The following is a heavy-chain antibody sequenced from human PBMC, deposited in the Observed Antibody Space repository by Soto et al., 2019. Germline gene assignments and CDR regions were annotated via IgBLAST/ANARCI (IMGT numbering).Heavy chain of an antibody. Sequence: VGSLRLSCAASGFTFSSYGMHWVRQAPGKGLEWVAVIWYDGSNKYYADSVKGRFTISRDNSKNTLYLQMNSLRAEDTAVYYCASFGVVNIDAFDIWGQGTMVTVSS. CDR1: GFTFSSYG. D-gene: IGHD3-3*01. CDR3: ASFGVVNIDAFDI. V-gene: IGHV3-33*01. J-gene: IGHJ3*02. CDR2: IWYDGSNK.